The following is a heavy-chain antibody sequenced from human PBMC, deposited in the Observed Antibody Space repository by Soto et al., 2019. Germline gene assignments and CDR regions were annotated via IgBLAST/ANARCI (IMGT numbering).Heavy chain of an antibody. D-gene: IGHD1-26*01. CDR1: GYTFSNYG. CDR3: ARADSGGRYY. J-gene: IGHJ6*03. Sequence: GNSVKVSCEASGYTFSNYGISWVRQAPGQGLEWMGWFSSYNGDARYAQNLQGRVTMTTDTSTSTAYMELWSVRPDDTAEHDRARADSGGRYY. CDR2: FSSYNGDA. V-gene: IGHV1-18*01.